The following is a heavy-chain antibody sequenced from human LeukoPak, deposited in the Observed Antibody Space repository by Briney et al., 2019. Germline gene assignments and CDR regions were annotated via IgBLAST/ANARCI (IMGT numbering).Heavy chain of an antibody. D-gene: IGHD1-26*01. V-gene: IGHV3-30*04. J-gene: IGHJ4*02. Sequence: GGSLRLSCAASGFTFSSYAIHWVRQAPGKGLEWVAIISYDGSDKYYADSVKGRFTISRDNSKNTLYLQMNSLRGEDTAVYCCARVFSGSLGPRGALGYWGQGTLVTVSS. CDR2: ISYDGSDK. CDR1: GFTFSSYA. CDR3: ARVFSGSLGPRGALGY.